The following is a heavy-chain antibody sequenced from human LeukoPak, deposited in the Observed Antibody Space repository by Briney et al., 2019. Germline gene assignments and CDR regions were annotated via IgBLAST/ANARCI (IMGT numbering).Heavy chain of an antibody. Sequence: ASVTVSCTASGYTFTSYGISWVRQAPGQGLEWMGWISAYNGNTNYAQKIQGRVTMNTNTSKSTAYMELSSLRSDAPAFYYSSRASWFEESRYYYYSVDVWGKGTAVTVSS. CDR3: SRASWFEESRYYYYSVDV. D-gene: IGHD3-10*01. V-gene: IGHV1-18*01. CDR2: ISAYNGNT. J-gene: IGHJ6*01. CDR1: GYTFTSYG.